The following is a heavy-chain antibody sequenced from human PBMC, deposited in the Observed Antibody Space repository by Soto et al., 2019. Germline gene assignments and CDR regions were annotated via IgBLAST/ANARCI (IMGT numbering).Heavy chain of an antibody. V-gene: IGHV3-21*01. CDR1: GFTFSSYS. Sequence: SLRLSCAASGFTFSSYSMNWVRQAPGKGLEWVSSISSSSSYIYYADSVKGRFTISRDNAKNSLYLQMNSLRAEDTAVYYCARVGRDGYNSLDYWGQGTLVTVSS. D-gene: IGHD5-12*01. CDR3: ARVGRDGYNSLDY. CDR2: ISSSSSYI. J-gene: IGHJ4*02.